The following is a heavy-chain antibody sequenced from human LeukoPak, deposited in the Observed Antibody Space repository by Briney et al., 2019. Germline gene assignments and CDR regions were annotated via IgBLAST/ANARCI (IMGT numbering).Heavy chain of an antibody. CDR3: ARDAPQVPAAGVLAS. V-gene: IGHV3-53*01. CDR2: MYSRGDT. J-gene: IGHJ5*02. D-gene: IGHD6-13*01. Sequence: PGGSLRLSCAASGFTVSDNYMSWVRQAPGKRLEWVSVMYSRGDTYYADSVKGRFTFSRDISKNTLYLQMNGLRTEDTAMYYCARDAPQVPAAGVLASWGQGTLVTVSS. CDR1: GFTVSDNY.